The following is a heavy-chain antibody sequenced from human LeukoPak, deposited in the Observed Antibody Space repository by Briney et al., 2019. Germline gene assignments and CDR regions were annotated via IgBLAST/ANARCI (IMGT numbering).Heavy chain of an antibody. CDR2: IYSGGST. D-gene: IGHD2-15*01. J-gene: IGHJ5*02. Sequence: GGSLRLSCAASGFTVSSNYMSWVRQAPGKGLEWVSVIYSGGSTYYADSVKGRFTISRDNSKNTLYLQMNSLRAEDTAVYYCARGPGVVAATGWFDPWGQGTLVTVSS. CDR3: ARGPGVVAATGWFDP. CDR1: GFTVSSNY. V-gene: IGHV3-53*01.